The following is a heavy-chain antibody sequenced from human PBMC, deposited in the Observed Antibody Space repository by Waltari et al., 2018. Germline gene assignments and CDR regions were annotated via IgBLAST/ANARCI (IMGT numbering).Heavy chain of an antibody. CDR2: MYYTGRV. Sequence: QVHLQESRPGLVKPSETLSLRCTVSGVTRTGHHWGWFRQPPGMGLEWIGYMYYTGRVNFTPSFRSRITMSVDTSKNLFFLNLSSVTAADTAMYYCVRDRGGLTHFDWFLSVWGQGKMVLVSS. V-gene: IGHV4-59*11. J-gene: IGHJ3*01. CDR1: GVTRTGHH. CDR3: VRDRGGLTHFDWFLSV. D-gene: IGHD3-9*01.